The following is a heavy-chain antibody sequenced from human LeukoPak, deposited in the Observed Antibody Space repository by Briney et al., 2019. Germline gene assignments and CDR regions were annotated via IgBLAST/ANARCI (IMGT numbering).Heavy chain of an antibody. Sequence: PGGSLRLSCTVSGFTFSDYWMHWVRQAPGKGLVWVSRINFDGSSTTYADSVKGRFTISRDNAKNTLYLQMSSLRAEDSAVYYCARDDGDYFDYWGRGILVTVSS. J-gene: IGHJ4*02. D-gene: IGHD3-3*01. CDR3: ARDDGDYFDY. CDR2: INFDGSST. CDR1: GFTFSDYW. V-gene: IGHV3-74*01.